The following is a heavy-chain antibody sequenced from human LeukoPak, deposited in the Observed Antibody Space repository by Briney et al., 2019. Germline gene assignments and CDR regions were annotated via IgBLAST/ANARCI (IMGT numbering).Heavy chain of an antibody. V-gene: IGHV1-46*01. CDR1: GYTFTSYY. J-gene: IGHJ4*02. Sequence: ASVKVSCKASGYTFTSYYMHWERQAPGQGLEWMGIINPSGGTTNYAQKFQGRVTMTRDTSTSTVYMELSSLRSEDTAVYYCARFAVHRRIAVTGQFGLDYWGRGTLVTVSS. CDR3: ARFAVHRRIAVTGQFGLDY. CDR2: INPSGGTT. D-gene: IGHD6-19*01.